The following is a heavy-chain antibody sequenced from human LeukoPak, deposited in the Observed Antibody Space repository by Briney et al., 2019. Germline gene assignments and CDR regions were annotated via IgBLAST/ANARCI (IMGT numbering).Heavy chain of an antibody. Sequence: ASVKVSCKASGYTFTDHYMHWVRQAPGQGLEWMGWINSNSGDTNYAQKFQGRVTMTRDTSISTAYMELSRLRSDDTAVYYCARVFDSSGYYGDAFDIWGQGTMVTVSS. J-gene: IGHJ3*02. CDR1: GYTFTDHY. V-gene: IGHV1-2*02. CDR2: INSNSGDT. D-gene: IGHD3-22*01. CDR3: ARVFDSSGYYGDAFDI.